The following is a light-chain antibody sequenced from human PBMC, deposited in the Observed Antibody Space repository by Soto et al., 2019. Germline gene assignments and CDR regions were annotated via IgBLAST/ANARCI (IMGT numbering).Light chain of an antibody. CDR2: DAS. CDR1: QSVSSY. J-gene: IGKJ1*01. V-gene: IGKV3-15*01. Sequence: EKVMTQSPATLSVSPGERATLSCRASQSVSSYLAWYQQKPGQAPRLLIYDASTRATGVPARFSGSGSGTGFTLTISSLQSEDLAVYYCQQYDDWPETFGQGTKVEIK. CDR3: QQYDDWPET.